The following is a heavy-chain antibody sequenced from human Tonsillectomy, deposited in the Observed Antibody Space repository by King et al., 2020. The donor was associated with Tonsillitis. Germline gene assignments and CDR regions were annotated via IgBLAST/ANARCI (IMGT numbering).Heavy chain of an antibody. CDR1: GFTFDDYA. J-gene: IGHJ6*04. CDR3: AKDNDFWSGPPMDV. Sequence: VQLVESGGGVVQPGGSLRLSCAASGFTFDDYAMHWVRQAPGKGLEWVSLISGDGGSTYYADSVKGRFTISRDNSKNSLYLQMNSLRTEDTALYYCAKDNDFWSGPPMDVWDKGTTVTVSS. D-gene: IGHD3-3*01. CDR2: ISGDGGST. V-gene: IGHV3-43*02.